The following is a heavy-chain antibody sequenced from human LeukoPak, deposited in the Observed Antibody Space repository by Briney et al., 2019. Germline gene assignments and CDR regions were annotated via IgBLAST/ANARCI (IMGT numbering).Heavy chain of an antibody. CDR3: ARRAPPNYYYENVGYYYMDV. V-gene: IGHV1-18*01. CDR2: ISAYNGNT. CDR1: GGTFSSYA. Sequence: GASVKVSCKASGGTFSSYAISWGRQAPGQGLEWMGWISAYNGNTNYAQKLQGRVTMTTDTSTSTAYMELRSLRSDDTAVYYCARRAPPNYYYENVGYYYMDVWGKGTTVTVSS. D-gene: IGHD3-22*01. J-gene: IGHJ6*03.